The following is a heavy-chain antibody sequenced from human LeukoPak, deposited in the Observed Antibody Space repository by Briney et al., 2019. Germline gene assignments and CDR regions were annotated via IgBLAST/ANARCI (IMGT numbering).Heavy chain of an antibody. V-gene: IGHV2-70*11. CDR3: ARTAGGNSYYYYMDV. CDR2: IDWDDDK. Sequence: RECGLALVKPTQTLTLTCTCSGFSRSTSGMYVSWIRHPPGKALECLSRIDWDDDKYYSTYLKTTLTISKDTSKIQVVLTLTNVNPEDTATYYCARTAGGNSYYYYMDVWGKGTTVTVSS. J-gene: IGHJ6*03. D-gene: IGHD4-23*01. CDR1: GFSRSTSGMY.